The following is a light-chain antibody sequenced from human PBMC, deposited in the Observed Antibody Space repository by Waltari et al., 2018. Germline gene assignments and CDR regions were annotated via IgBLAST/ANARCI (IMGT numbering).Light chain of an antibody. J-gene: IGLJ3*02. CDR1: TSNIRPNY. V-gene: IGLV1-47*01. Sequence: QSVLTQPPSASGTPGQRVTIPCSGRTSNIRPNYVYWYQQPPGTAPKLLIYMNNQRPSGVPDRFSGSKSGTSASLAISGLRSEDEADYYCATWDDSLMQGVFGGGTKLTVL. CDR2: MNN. CDR3: ATWDDSLMQGV.